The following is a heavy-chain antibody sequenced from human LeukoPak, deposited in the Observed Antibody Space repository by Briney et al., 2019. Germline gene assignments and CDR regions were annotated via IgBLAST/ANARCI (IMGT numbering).Heavy chain of an antibody. V-gene: IGHV3-48*04. D-gene: IGHD6-13*01. J-gene: IGHJ4*02. CDR3: ARDGTVYYFDY. CDR1: GFTFSSYS. CDR2: ISSSSSTI. Sequence: GGSLRLSCAASGFTFSSYSMNWVRQAPGKGLEWVSYISSSSSTIYYADSVKGRFTISRDSAKNSLYLQMNSLRAEDTAVYYCARDGTVYYFDYWGQGTLVTVSS.